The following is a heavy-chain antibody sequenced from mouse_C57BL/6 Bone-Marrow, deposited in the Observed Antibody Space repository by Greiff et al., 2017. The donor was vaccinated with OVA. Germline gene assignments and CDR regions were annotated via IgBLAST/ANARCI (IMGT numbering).Heavy chain of an antibody. CDR1: GFNITNTY. J-gene: IGHJ2*01. CDR2: IDPANGNT. D-gene: IGHD1-3*01. CDR3: YSNYYFDY. V-gene: IGHV14-3*01. Sequence: EVQLVESVAELVRPGASVKLSCTASGFNITNTYMHWVKQRPEQGLEWIGRIDPANGNTKYAPKFQGKATLTAATSSNTAYLQLSSLTSEDTAFYYCYSNYYFDYWGQGTTLTVSS.